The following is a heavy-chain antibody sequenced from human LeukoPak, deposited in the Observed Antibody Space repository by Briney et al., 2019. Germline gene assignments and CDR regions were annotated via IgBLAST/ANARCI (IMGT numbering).Heavy chain of an antibody. CDR3: AKASIAAAGEYFQH. Sequence: PGGSLRLSCAASGFTFSTYGMHWVRQAPGKGLEWVAFIQYDGSDEHYADSVKGRFTISRDNSKNTLYLQMNSLRAEDTAVYYCAKASIAAAGEYFQHWGRGTLVTVSS. D-gene: IGHD6-13*01. CDR1: GFTFSTYG. V-gene: IGHV3-30*02. J-gene: IGHJ1*01. CDR2: IQYDGSDE.